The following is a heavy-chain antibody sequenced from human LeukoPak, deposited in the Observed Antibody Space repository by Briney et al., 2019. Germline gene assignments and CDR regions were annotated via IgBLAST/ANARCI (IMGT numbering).Heavy chain of an antibody. V-gene: IGHV3-23*01. CDR1: GFAFSSYA. CDR2: ISGSGGST. J-gene: IGHJ4*02. Sequence: PGRSLRLSCAASGFAFSSYAMSWVRQAPGKGLEWVSAISGSGGSTYYADSVKGRFTISRDNSKNTLYLQMNSLRAEDTAVYYCAKVENYYDSSGYTDYWGQGTLVTVSS. D-gene: IGHD3-22*01. CDR3: AKVENYYDSSGYTDY.